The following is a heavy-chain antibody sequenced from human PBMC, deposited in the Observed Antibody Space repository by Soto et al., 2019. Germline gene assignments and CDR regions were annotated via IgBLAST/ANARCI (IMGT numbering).Heavy chain of an antibody. D-gene: IGHD2-15*01. J-gene: IGHJ4*02. CDR3: AKGGGYCSVGSCNVSPGSD. CDR2: ISRNGDST. CDR1: GFTFRNYA. Sequence: EVQLLESGGGLVQPGGSLRLSCAASGFTFRNYAMSWVRQVPGKGLEWVSAISRNGDSTYYADSVKGRFTVSRDNSKNTLYLQMNSLRAEDTATYFCAKGGGYCSVGSCNVSPGSDWGQGTLVTVSS. V-gene: IGHV3-23*01.